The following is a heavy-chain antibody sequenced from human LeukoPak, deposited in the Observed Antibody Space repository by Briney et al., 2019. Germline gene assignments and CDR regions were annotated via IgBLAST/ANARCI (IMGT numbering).Heavy chain of an antibody. J-gene: IGHJ4*02. D-gene: IGHD3-22*01. V-gene: IGHV3-30*18. CDR1: GFTFSSYG. CDR3: AKGRANYYDSSGCDY. Sequence: QAGGSLRLSCAASGFTFSSYGMLWVRQAPGKGLEWVAVISYDGSNKYYADSVKSRFTISRDNSKNTLYLQMNSLRAEDTAVYYCAKGRANYYDSSGCDYWGQGTLVTVSS. CDR2: ISYDGSNK.